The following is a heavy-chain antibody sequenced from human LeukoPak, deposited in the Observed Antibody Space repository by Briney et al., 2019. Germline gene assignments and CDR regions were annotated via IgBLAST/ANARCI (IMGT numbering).Heavy chain of an antibody. CDR1: GGSISSYY. CDR2: IYTSGST. D-gene: IGHD3-22*01. J-gene: IGHJ4*02. CDR3: ARDGYYYDSSGYYEKMYYFDY. V-gene: IGHV4-4*07. Sequence: PSETLSLTCTVSGGSISSYYWSWIRQPPGTGLELIGRIYTSGSTNYNPSLKSRVTMSVDTSKNQFSLKLSSVTAADTAVYYCARDGYYYDSSGYYEKMYYFDYWGQGTLVTVSS.